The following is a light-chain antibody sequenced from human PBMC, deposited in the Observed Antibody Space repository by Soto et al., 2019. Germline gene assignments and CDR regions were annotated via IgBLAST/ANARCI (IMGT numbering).Light chain of an antibody. CDR3: LQRYSTPRS. CDR1: QSISSY. J-gene: IGKJ4*01. V-gene: IGKV1-39*01. CDR2: AAS. Sequence: DIQMTQSPSSLSASVGDRVTITCRASQSISSYLNWYQQNPGKAPKLLIYAASSLQSGVPSRFSGRGSGTDLTLTISSLQPEGFATYYWLQRYSTPRSFGGGTKVEIK.